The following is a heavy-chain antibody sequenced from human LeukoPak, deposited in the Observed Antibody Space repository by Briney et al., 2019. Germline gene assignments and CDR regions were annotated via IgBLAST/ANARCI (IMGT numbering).Heavy chain of an antibody. CDR2: ISKDGRTM. CDR3: ARVRGSYSSDY. Sequence: PGGSLRLPCAASGFTFSDYYMSWIRQAPGKGLEWVSFISKDGRTMSYADSVKGRFTISRDNAKNSLYLRMNSLTADGTAVYFCARVRGSYSSDYWGQGTLVTVSS. CDR1: GFTFSDYY. J-gene: IGHJ4*02. V-gene: IGHV3-11*01. D-gene: IGHD5-12*01.